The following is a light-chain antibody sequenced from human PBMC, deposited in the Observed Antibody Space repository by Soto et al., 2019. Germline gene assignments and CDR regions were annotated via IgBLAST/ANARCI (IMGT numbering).Light chain of an antibody. J-gene: IGKJ2*01. V-gene: IGKV1-5*03. CDR1: QSIRHW. CDR3: QQYNSYSYT. CDR2: KAS. Sequence: DIQMTQSPSTLSASVGDRVTITCLARQSIRHWLAWYQPKPGKAPKLLIYKASSLESGASSRFSGSGSGTEVPLTIISLRADDFATYYCQQYNSYSYTFGEGTKLDI.